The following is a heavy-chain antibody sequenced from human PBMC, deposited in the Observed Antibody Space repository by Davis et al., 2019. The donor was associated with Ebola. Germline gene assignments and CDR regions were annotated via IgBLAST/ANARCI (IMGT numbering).Heavy chain of an antibody. V-gene: IGHV3-30*02. CDR2: IRYDGRNE. CDR3: AKDRTEPTTHYYYYMDV. D-gene: IGHD4-17*01. CDR1: GLIFSNYG. J-gene: IGHJ6*03. Sequence: PGGSLRLSCAASGLIFSNYGMHWVRQAPGKGLEWVAFIRYDGRNEQSADSVKGRFTISRDNSKNTLYLQMNNLRAEDTAVYYCAKDRTEPTTHYYYYMDVWGKGTTVTVSS.